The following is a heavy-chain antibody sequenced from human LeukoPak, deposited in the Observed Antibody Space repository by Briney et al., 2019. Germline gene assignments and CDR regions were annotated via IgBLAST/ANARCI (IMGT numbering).Heavy chain of an antibody. D-gene: IGHD3-10*01. CDR2: ISGSSATI. J-gene: IGHJ4*02. CDR3: ARQSGGIDY. Sequence: PGGSLRLSCAASGFTFSSYEMNWVRQAPGKGLEWVSYISGSSATITYADSLKGRITISRDNAKNSLHLQMNSLREEDTAVYYCARQSGGIDYWGLGTLVTVSA. CDR1: GFTFSSYE. V-gene: IGHV3-48*02.